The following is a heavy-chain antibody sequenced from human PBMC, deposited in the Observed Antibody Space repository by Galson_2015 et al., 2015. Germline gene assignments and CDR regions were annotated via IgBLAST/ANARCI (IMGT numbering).Heavy chain of an antibody. Sequence: SVKVSCRASGYTFTSYDINWVRQATGQGLEWMGWMNPNSGNTGYAQKFQGRVTMTRNTSISTAYMELSSLRSEDTAVYYCATPFGFRWGIAAAGHWYFDLWGRGTLVTVSS. D-gene: IGHD6-13*01. CDR3: ATPFGFRWGIAAAGHWYFDL. J-gene: IGHJ2*01. V-gene: IGHV1-8*01. CDR2: MNPNSGNT. CDR1: GYTFTSYD.